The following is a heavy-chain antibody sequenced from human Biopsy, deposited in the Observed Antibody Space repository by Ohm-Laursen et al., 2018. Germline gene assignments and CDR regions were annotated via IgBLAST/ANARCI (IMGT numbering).Heavy chain of an antibody. J-gene: IGHJ4*02. D-gene: IGHD2-2*02. CDR2: ISGSGGNT. CDR1: GFTFSDYA. CDR3: AKGGYCTTSSCYMDLDY. V-gene: IGHV3-23*01. Sequence: SLRISCTASGFTFSDYAMNWVRQAPGKGLEWVSTISGSGGNTYYADSVRGRFTVSRDGSKSTLYLQMSSLSAEDTAFYYCAKGGYCTTSSCYMDLDYWGQGTRVTVSS.